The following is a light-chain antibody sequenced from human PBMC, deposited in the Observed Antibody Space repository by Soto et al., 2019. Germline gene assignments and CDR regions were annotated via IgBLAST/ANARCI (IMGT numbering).Light chain of an antibody. CDR3: QQYGSSGT. CDR2: GAS. V-gene: IGKV3-20*01. J-gene: IGKJ1*01. Sequence: IVLTQSPGTLSLSPRERATLSCRASQSVSSSYLAWYQQKPGQAPRLLIYGASNRATGIPDRFSGSGSGTDFTLTISRLEPEDFAVYYCQQYGSSGTFGQGTNVDI. CDR1: QSVSSSY.